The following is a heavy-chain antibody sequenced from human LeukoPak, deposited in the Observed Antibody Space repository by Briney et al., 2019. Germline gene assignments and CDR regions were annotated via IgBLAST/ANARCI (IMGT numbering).Heavy chain of an antibody. CDR1: GFTFSSYS. D-gene: IGHD2-2*01. CDR3: ARAVVVVPAAPDY. J-gene: IGHJ4*02. V-gene: IGHV3-30*03. CDR2: ISYDGSNK. Sequence: GGSLRLSCAASGFTFSSYSMNWVRQAPGKGLEWVAVISYDGSNKYYADSVKGRFTISRDNSKNTLYLQMNSLRAEDTAVYYCARAVVVVPAAPDYWGQGTLVTVSS.